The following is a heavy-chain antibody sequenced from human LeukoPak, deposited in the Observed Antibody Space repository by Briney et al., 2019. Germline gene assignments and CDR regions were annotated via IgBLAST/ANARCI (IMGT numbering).Heavy chain of an antibody. CDR3: AKDLSGYYYYFDY. CDR1: GFTFTSYA. CDR2: ISSSGST. D-gene: IGHD3-22*01. J-gene: IGHJ4*02. V-gene: IGHV3-23*01. Sequence: GGSLRLSCAASGFTFTSYALTWVRQAPGKGLEWVSAISSSGSTFYADSVRGRFTISRDNSKNTVFLQMNSLRAEDTAIYYCAKDLSGYYYYFDYWGQGTLVTVSS.